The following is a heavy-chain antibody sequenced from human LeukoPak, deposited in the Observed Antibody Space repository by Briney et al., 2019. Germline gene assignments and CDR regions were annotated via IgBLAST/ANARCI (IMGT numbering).Heavy chain of an antibody. CDR2: IIPMFGTA. D-gene: IGHD3-10*01. J-gene: IGHJ4*02. CDR3: ARDKLWFGELLDRCDY. CDR1: GGTFRSYG. V-gene: IGHV1-69*01. Sequence: SVKVSCKASGGTFRSYGFSWVRQAPGQGLEWRGGIIPMFGTANYAQKFQGRVTITADESTATVYMELSSLRSDDTAVYYCARDKLWFGELLDRCDYWGQGTLVTVSS.